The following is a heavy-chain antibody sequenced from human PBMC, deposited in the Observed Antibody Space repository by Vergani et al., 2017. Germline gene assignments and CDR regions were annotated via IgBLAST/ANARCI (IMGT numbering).Heavy chain of an antibody. Sequence: QVQLQQWGAGLLKPSETLSLTCAVYGGSFSGYYWSWIRQPPGTGLEWIGEINHSRSTNSNPSLKSRVTISVDTSKNQFSLKLSSVTAAVTAVYYCARGFFAHYLGLSDSSGYYYNSYYYGMDVWDQGTTVTVSS. CDR1: GGSFSGYY. V-gene: IGHV4-34*01. D-gene: IGHD3-22*01. J-gene: IGHJ6*02. CDR3: ARGFFAHYLGLSDSSGYYYNSYYYGMDV. CDR2: INHSRST.